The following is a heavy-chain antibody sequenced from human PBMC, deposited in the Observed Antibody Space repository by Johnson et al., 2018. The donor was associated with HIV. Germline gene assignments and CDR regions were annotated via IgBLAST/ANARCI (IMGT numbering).Heavy chain of an antibody. CDR1: GFTFSSYG. D-gene: IGHD1-26*01. CDR3: ATSGSHVAFDI. Sequence: QVQLVESGGGLVQPGGSLRLSCAASGFTFSSYGMHWVRQAPGKGLEWVAFIWYDDSNEYYGESVKGRFTISRDNSKNTLYLQMSSLRAEDTAVYYCATSGSHVAFDIWGQGTMVTVSS. CDR2: IWYDDSNE. J-gene: IGHJ3*02. V-gene: IGHV3-30*02.